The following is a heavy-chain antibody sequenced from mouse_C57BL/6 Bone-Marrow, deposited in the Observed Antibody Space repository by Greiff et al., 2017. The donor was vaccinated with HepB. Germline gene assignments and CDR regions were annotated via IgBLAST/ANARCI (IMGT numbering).Heavy chain of an antibody. CDR3: ARNYYGSSRGFAY. Sequence: VQLKQSGPELVKPGASVKIPCKASGYTFTDYNMDWVKQSHGKSLEWIGDINPNNGGTIYNQKFKGKATLTVDKSSRTAYMELRSLTSEDTAVYYCARNYYGSSRGFAYWGQGTLVTVSA. D-gene: IGHD1-1*01. V-gene: IGHV1-18*01. J-gene: IGHJ3*01. CDR1: GYTFTDYN. CDR2: INPNNGGT.